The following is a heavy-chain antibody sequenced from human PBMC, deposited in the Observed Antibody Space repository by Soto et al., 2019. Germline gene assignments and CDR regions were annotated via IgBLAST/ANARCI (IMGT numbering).Heavy chain of an antibody. CDR2: ISSSSYI. V-gene: IGHV3-21*01. Sequence: GGSLRLSSAASGFTFSSYSMNWVRQAPGKGLEWVSSISSSSYIYYADSVKGRFTISRDNAKNSLYLQMNSLRAEDTAVYYCARVVVATGFDYWGQGTLVTVSS. CDR3: ARVVVATGFDY. D-gene: IGHD5-12*01. CDR1: GFTFSSYS. J-gene: IGHJ4*02.